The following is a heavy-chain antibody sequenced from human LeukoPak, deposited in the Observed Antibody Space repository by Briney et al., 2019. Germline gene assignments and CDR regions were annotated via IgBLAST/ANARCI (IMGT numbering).Heavy chain of an antibody. CDR1: GGSIGSYY. J-gene: IGHJ4*02. D-gene: IGHD2-2*01. CDR3: ARRDCSSASCSFDY. Sequence: SETLSPTCTVSGGSIGSYYWSWIRQPPGKGLEWIGYIYYSGSTNYNPSLKSRVTISIDTSKNQFSLKLSSVTAADTAVYYCARRDCSSASCSFDYWGQGTLVTVSS. CDR2: IYYSGST. V-gene: IGHV4-59*01.